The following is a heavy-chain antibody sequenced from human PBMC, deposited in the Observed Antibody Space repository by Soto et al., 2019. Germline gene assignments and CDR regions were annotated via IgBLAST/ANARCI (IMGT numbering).Heavy chain of an antibody. V-gene: IGHV1-18*01. J-gene: IGHJ4*02. CDR1: GYTFTSYG. Sequence: QVQLVQFGAEVKKPGASVKVSCKASGYTFTSYGISWVRQAPGQGLEWMGWISAYNGNTNYAQKLQGRVTMTTDTSTSTAYMELRSLRSDDTAVYYCARIISPYDFWSGEIDYWGQGTLVTVSS. CDR3: ARIISPYDFWSGEIDY. CDR2: ISAYNGNT. D-gene: IGHD3-3*01.